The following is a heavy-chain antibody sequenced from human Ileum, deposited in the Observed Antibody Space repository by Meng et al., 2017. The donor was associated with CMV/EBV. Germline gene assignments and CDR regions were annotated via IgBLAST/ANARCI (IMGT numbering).Heavy chain of an antibody. CDR2: IYTDSGDT. CDR1: GYTFTNFA. CDR3: ARGVISYHDS. J-gene: IGHJ5*02. V-gene: IGHV1-3*04. Sequence: SCKASGYTFTNFAIHWVRQAPGQRLERMGWIYTDSGDTKFSQKFQGRVSFTRDTPATTAYMELTSLRSEDTAVYYCARGVISYHDSWGQGTLVTVSS. D-gene: IGHD3-16*01.